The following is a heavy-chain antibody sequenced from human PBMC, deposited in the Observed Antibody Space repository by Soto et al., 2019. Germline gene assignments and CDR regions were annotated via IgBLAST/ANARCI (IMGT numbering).Heavy chain of an antibody. J-gene: IGHJ6*02. CDR1: GGSISSGGYS. D-gene: IGHD3-10*01. CDR3: ARRSGGFGAYHYYGMDV. Sequence: SETLSLTCAVSGGSISSGGYSWSWIRQPPGKGLEWIGEINHSGSTNYNSSLKSRVTISVDTSKNQFSLKLSSVTAADTAVYYCARRSGGFGAYHYYGMDVWGQGTTVTVSS. CDR2: INHSGST. V-gene: IGHV4-30-2*01.